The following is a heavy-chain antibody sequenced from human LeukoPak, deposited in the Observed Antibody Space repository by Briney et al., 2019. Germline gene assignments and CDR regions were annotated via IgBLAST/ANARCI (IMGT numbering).Heavy chain of an antibody. V-gene: IGHV3-74*01. CDR2: INADGSTT. Sequence: GGSLRLSCAASGFTFGNSWVNWVRQAPGKGLVWVSLINADGSTTSYADSVKGRFTISRDNARNTLSLEMNSLTIEDTAVYYCIVVVEPPDSDGFDVWGQGTMITVSS. CDR1: GFTFGNSW. CDR3: IVVVEPPDSDGFDV. D-gene: IGHD1-14*01. J-gene: IGHJ3*01.